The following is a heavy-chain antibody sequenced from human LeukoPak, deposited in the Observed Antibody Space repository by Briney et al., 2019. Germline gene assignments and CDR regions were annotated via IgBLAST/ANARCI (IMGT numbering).Heavy chain of an antibody. V-gene: IGHV7-4-1*02. CDR2: IHPSTGNP. CDR1: GYSFTNYA. D-gene: IGHD3-16*02. Sequence: ASVKVSCKASGYSFTNYAMDWVRQAPGQGLGWMGWIHPSTGNPTYAQGFTGRFVFSLDTSVSTTYLQISSLKAEDTAVYFCARAFQSLGGLSLPDYWGQGTLVTVFS. CDR3: ARAFQSLGGLSLPDY. J-gene: IGHJ4*02.